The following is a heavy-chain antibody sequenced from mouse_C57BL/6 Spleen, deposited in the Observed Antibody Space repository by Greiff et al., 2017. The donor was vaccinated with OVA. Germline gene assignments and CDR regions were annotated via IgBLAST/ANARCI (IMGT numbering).Heavy chain of an antibody. CDR2: INPGNGGT. Sequence: QVQLQQPGTDLVKPGASVKLSCKASGYTFTSYWMPWVKQRPGQGLEWIGNINPGNGGTNYNEKFKSKATLTVDTSSSTAYMQLSSLTSEDSAVDYGARPYGNYGYFDYWGQGTTLTVSA. CDR1: GYTFTSYW. D-gene: IGHD2-1*01. CDR3: ARPYGNYGYFDY. V-gene: IGHV1-53*01. J-gene: IGHJ2*01.